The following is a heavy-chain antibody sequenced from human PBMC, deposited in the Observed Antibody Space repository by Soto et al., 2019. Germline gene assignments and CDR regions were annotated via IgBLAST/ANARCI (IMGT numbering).Heavy chain of an antibody. Sequence: GASVKVSCKASGGTFSSYASSWVRQAPGQGLEWMGGIIPIFGTANYAQKFQGRVTITADESTSTAYMELSSLRSEDTAVYYCARAISPRITMVRGVITNPYFDYWGQGTLVTVSS. CDR3: ARAISPRITMVRGVITNPYFDY. D-gene: IGHD3-10*01. V-gene: IGHV1-69*13. J-gene: IGHJ4*02. CDR2: IIPIFGTA. CDR1: GGTFSSYA.